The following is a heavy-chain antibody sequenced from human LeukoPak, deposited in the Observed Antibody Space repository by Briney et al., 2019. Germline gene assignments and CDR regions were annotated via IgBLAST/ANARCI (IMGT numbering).Heavy chain of an antibody. V-gene: IGHV1-18*01. J-gene: IGHJ6*02. D-gene: IGHD2-15*01. CDR3: ARELGYCSGGSCRLHGMDV. Sequence: ASVKVSCKASGYTFTSYGISWARQAPGQGLEWMGWISAYNGNTNYAQKLQGRVTMTTDTSTSTAYMELRSLRSDDTAVYYCARELGYCSGGSCRLHGMDVWGQGTTVTVSS. CDR1: GYTFTSYG. CDR2: ISAYNGNT.